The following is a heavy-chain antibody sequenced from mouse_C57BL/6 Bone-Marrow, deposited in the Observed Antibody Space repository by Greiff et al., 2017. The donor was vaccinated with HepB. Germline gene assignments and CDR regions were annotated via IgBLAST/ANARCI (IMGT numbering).Heavy chain of an antibody. J-gene: IGHJ4*01. CDR1: GYTFTDYE. CDR3: TGEGTYYAMDY. Sequence: QVQLQQSGAELVRPGASVTLSCKASGYTFTDYEMHWVKQTPVHGLEWIGAIDPEPGGTAYNQKFKGKAILTADKSSSTAYMELRSLTSEDSAVYYCTGEGTYYAMDYWGQGTSVTVSS. V-gene: IGHV1-15*01. CDR2: IDPEPGGT. D-gene: IGHD2-14*01.